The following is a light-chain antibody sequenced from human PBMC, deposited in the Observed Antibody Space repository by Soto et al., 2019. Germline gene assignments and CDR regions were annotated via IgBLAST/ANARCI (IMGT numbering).Light chain of an antibody. CDR3: QQFNSYWT. CDR2: KAS. J-gene: IGKJ1*01. V-gene: IGKV1-5*03. Sequence: EILMTQSPSTLSASVGDRVTITCRASQSISSWLAWYQQKPGKAPKLLIYKASSLESGVPSRFSGSGSGTEFTLTISSLQPDDFATYYSQQFNSYWTFGQGTKVEIK. CDR1: QSISSW.